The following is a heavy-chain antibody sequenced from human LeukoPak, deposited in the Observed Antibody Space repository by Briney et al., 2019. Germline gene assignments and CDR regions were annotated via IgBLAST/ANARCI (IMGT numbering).Heavy chain of an antibody. CDR2: ISGSGGAI. Sequence: GGSLRLSCAASGFTFSSYAMSWVRQAPGKGLEWVSAISGSGGAIYNADSVKGRFTFSRDNSKNTLYLQMNSLRAEDTAVYYCAKDGYCSSTSCHPAPSWGQGTLVTVSS. CDR1: GFTFSSYA. D-gene: IGHD2-2*01. J-gene: IGHJ5*02. V-gene: IGHV3-23*01. CDR3: AKDGYCSSTSCHPAPS.